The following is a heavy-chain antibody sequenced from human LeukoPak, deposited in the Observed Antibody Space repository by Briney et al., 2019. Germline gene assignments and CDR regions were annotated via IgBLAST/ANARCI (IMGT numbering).Heavy chain of an antibody. CDR3: ARSSSVWYEIGEY. Sequence: GSLRLSCAASGFTFSSYAMSWVRQAPGKGLEWVSVIYSGGSTYYADSVKGRFTISRDNAKNSLYLQMNSLRAEDTAVYYCARSSSVWYEIGEYWGQGTLVAVSS. CDR2: IYSGGST. CDR1: GFTFSSYA. D-gene: IGHD6-19*01. J-gene: IGHJ4*02. V-gene: IGHV3-66*01.